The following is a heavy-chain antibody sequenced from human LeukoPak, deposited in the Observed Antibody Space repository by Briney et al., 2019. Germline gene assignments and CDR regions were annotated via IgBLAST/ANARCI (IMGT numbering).Heavy chain of an antibody. J-gene: IGHJ4*02. V-gene: IGHV4-34*01. D-gene: IGHD2/OR15-2a*01. CDR2: INHSGST. Sequence: PSETLSLTCAVYGGSFSGYYWSWIRQPPGKGLEWIGEINHSGSTNYNPSLKSRVTISVDKSKNQFSLKLSSVTAADTAVYYCASRRVIASYFDYWGQGTLVTVSS. CDR3: ASRRVIASYFDY. CDR1: GGSFSGYY.